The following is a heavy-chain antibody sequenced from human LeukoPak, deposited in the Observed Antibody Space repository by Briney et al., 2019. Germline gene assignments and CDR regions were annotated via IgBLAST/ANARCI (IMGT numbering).Heavy chain of an antibody. Sequence: GSLRLSCAASGFTFSSYTMNWVRQAPGKGLEWVSSISSSSTYIYYADSLKGRFTISRDNAKNSLYLQMNSLRAEDTAVYYCARLDYVDAFDIWGQGTMVTVSS. CDR1: GFTFSSYT. V-gene: IGHV3-21*01. J-gene: IGHJ3*02. CDR3: ARLDYVDAFDI. D-gene: IGHD4-17*01. CDR2: ISSSSTYI.